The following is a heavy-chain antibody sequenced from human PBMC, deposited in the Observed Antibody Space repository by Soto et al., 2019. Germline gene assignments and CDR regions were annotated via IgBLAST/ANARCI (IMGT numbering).Heavy chain of an antibody. J-gene: IGHJ5*02. D-gene: IGHD6-6*01. CDR2: IFYSGST. Sequence: PSATLSLTCTGSGDSITSGDYYWSWVRQPPGKGLEWIWYIFYSGSTYYNPSLKSRVTISVDTSKNQFSLKLSSVTAADTAVFYCARHRARNWFDPWGQGTLVTVSS. V-gene: IGHV4-39*01. CDR1: GDSITSGDYY. CDR3: ARHRARNWFDP.